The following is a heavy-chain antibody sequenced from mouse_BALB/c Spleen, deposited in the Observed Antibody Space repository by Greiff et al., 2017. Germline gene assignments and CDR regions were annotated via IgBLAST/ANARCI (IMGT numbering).Heavy chain of an antibody. V-gene: IGHV1-69*01. Sequence: VQLQQPGAELVMPGASVKMSCKASGYTFTDYWMHWVKQRPGQGLEWIGAIDTSDSYTSYNQKFKGKATLTVDESSSTAYMQLSSLTSEDSAVYYCASLDSSGYVTFAYWGQGTLVTVSA. J-gene: IGHJ3*01. D-gene: IGHD3-2*01. CDR3: ASLDSSGYVTFAY. CDR1: GYTFTDYW. CDR2: IDTSDSYT.